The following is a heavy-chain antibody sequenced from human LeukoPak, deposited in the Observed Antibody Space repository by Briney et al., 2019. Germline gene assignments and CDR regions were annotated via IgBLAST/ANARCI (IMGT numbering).Heavy chain of an antibody. CDR2: IIPILGIA. Sequence: SVKVSCKASGGTFSSYAISWVRQAPGQGLEWMGRIIPILGIANYAQKFQGRLTVTSDTSTSTAYMELRSLTSDDTAVYFCASRVAGRLRAYEYWGQGTLVTVSS. V-gene: IGHV1-69*04. CDR3: ASRVAGRLRAYEY. CDR1: GGTFSSYA. D-gene: IGHD6-19*01. J-gene: IGHJ4*02.